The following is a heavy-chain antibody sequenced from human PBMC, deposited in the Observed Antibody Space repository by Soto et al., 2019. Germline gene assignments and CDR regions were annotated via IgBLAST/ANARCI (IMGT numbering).Heavy chain of an antibody. J-gene: IGHJ6*02. D-gene: IGHD2-2*02. CDR3: ASGRIVVVPAAIRDDYYYGMDV. CDR2: INPSGGST. V-gene: IGHV1-46*01. Sequence: ASVKVSCKASGYTFTSYYMHWVRQAPGQGLEWMGIINPSGGSTSYAQKFQGRVTMTTDTSTSTAYMELRSLRSDDTAVYYCASGRIVVVPAAIRDDYYYGMDVWGQGTTVTVS. CDR1: GYTFTSYY.